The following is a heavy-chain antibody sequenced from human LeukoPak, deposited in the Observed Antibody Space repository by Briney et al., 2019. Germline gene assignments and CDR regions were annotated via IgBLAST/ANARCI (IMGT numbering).Heavy chain of an antibody. J-gene: IGHJ1*01. CDR2: ISAYNGNT. D-gene: IGHD3-22*01. CDR3: ARGLDPYYYDSSGYYYGAEYFQH. V-gene: IGHV1-18*01. CDR1: GYTFTSYG. Sequence: ASVKVSCKASGYTFTSYGISWVRQAPGQGLEWMGWISAYNGNTNYAQKLQGRITMTTDTSTRTAYMALRGLRSDDTAVYYCARGLDPYYYDSSGYYYGAEYFQHWGQGTLVTVSS.